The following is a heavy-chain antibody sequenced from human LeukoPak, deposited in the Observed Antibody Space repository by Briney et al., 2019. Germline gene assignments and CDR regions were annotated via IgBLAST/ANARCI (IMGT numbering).Heavy chain of an antibody. CDR1: GLTFSSHA. CDR2: ISGSGSRT. V-gene: IGHV3-23*01. J-gene: IGHJ4*02. CDR3: AKGTSSSCYSAPNY. D-gene: IGHD2-15*01. Sequence: GGSLRLSCAASGLTFSSHAMSWVRQAPGKGLEWVSAISGSGSRTYYADSVKGRFTISRDNSKSTMYLRINSLRAEDTAVYYCAKGTSSSCYSAPNYWGQGTLVTVSS.